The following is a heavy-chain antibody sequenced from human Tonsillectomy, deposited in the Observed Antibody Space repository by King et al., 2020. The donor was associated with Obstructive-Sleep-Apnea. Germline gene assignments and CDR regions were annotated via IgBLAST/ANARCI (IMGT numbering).Heavy chain of an antibody. CDR2: IIPIFGTA. D-gene: IGHD2-21*02. V-gene: IGHV1-69*01. J-gene: IGHJ5*02. CDR3: ARAKGCGGDCYSSWFDP. Sequence: QLVQSGAEVKKPGSSVKVSCKASGGTFSSYAISWVRQAPGQGLEWMGGIIPIFGTANYAQKFQGRVTITADESTSTAYMELSSLRSEDTAVYYCARAKGCGGDCYSSWFDPWGQGTLVTVSS. CDR1: GGTFSSYA.